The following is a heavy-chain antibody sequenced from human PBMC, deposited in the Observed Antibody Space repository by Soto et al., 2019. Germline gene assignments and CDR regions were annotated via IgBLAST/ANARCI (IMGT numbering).Heavy chain of an antibody. D-gene: IGHD3-10*01. CDR2: IYYSGST. CDR1: GGSISSYY. Sequence: SETLSLTCIVSGGSISSYYWSWIRQPPGKGLEWIGYIYYSGSTNYNPSLKSRVTISVDTSKNQFFLKLSSVTAADTAVYYCARRYGSAFDIWGQGTMVTVSS. CDR3: ARRYGSAFDI. J-gene: IGHJ3*02. V-gene: IGHV4-59*01.